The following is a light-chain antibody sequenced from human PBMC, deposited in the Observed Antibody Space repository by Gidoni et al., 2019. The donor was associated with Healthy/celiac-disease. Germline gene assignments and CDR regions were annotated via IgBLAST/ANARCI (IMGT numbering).Light chain of an antibody. CDR1: QSVSRSY. CDR2: GAS. J-gene: IGKJ1*01. CDR3: QQYGSSPPWT. V-gene: IGKV3-20*01. Sequence: IVLTQSPGTLSLSPGERATLSCRASQSVSRSYLAWYQQKPGQAPRLLIYGASSRATGIPDRFSGSGSGTDFTLTISRMEPEDCAVYYCQQYGSSPPWTFGQGTKVEIK.